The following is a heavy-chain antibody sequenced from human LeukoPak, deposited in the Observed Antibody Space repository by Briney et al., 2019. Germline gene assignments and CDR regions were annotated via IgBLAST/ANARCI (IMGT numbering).Heavy chain of an antibody. CDR2: ISGDGNSK. D-gene: IGHD2-15*01. CDR1: LLTSRGSA. CDR3: AKVLVLVSANRYYFDY. J-gene: IGHJ4*02. V-gene: IGHV3-23*02. Sequence: GGCLRLSRPASLLTSRGSAMRWVRPARGKGLEWVSLISGDGNSKYYEDSVKGGSTISRDNSKNTFYLQMNSLRAEDTAVYYCAKVLVLVSANRYYFDYWSQGALVTVYS.